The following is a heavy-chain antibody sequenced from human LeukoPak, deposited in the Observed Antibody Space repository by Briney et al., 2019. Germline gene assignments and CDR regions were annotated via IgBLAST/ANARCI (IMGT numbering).Heavy chain of an antibody. J-gene: IGHJ5*02. V-gene: IGHV3-64*01. Sequence: GGSLRLSCAASGFTFSSYAMHRVRQAPGKGLEYVSAISSNGGSTYYANSVKGRFTISRDNSKNTLYLQMGSLRAEDMAVYYCARSLSFGEPNWFDPWGQGTLVTVSS. CDR1: GFTFSSYA. D-gene: IGHD3-10*01. CDR3: ARSLSFGEPNWFDP. CDR2: ISSNGGST.